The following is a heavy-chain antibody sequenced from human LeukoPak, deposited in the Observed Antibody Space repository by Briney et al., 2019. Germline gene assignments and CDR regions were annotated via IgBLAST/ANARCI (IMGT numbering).Heavy chain of an antibody. D-gene: IGHD4-17*01. CDR3: ARDYGDPNYFDY. Sequence: GGSLRLSCAASGFTFSSYSMNWVRQAPGKGLEWVSSISSSSSYIYYADSVKGRFTISRDNAKNSLYLQMNSLRAEDTAAYYCARDYGDPNYFDYWGQGTLVTVSS. CDR1: GFTFSSYS. CDR2: ISSSSSYI. V-gene: IGHV3-21*01. J-gene: IGHJ4*02.